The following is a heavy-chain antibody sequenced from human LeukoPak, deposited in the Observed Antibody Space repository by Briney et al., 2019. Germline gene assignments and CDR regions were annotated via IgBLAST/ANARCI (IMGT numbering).Heavy chain of an antibody. CDR3: ARGRSIWSGYYGSGGQLRFDP. CDR1: GGSFSGYY. CDR2: INHSGST. D-gene: IGHD3-3*01. Sequence: SETLSLTCAVYGGSFSGYYWSWIRQPPGKGLEWIGEINHSGSTNYNPSLKSRVTISVDTSKNQFSLKLSSVTAADTAAYYCARGRSIWSGYYGSGGQLRFDPWGQGTLVTVSS. J-gene: IGHJ5*02. V-gene: IGHV4-34*01.